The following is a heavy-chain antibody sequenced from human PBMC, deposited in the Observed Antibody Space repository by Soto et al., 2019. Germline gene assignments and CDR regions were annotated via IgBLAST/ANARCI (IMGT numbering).Heavy chain of an antibody. CDR2: IYYSGST. D-gene: IGHD2-15*01. J-gene: IGHJ5*02. CDR1: GGSISSRSYY. Sequence: HSETMYLTCTVSGGSISSRSYYWGWIRQPPGKGLEWIGSIYYSGSTYYNPSLKSRVTISVDTSKNQFSLKLSSVTAADTAVYYCARQKPYCSGGSCYKNWFDPWGQGTLVTVSS. CDR3: ARQKPYCSGGSCYKNWFDP. V-gene: IGHV4-39*01.